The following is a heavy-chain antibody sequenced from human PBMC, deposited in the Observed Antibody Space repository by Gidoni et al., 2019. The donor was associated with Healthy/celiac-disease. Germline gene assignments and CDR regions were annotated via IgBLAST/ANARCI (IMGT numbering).Heavy chain of an antibody. Sequence: QVQLVESGGGVVQPGRSLSLSCAASGFTFSSYGMPWVRQAPGKGLEGVAVISYDGSNKNYADSVKGRFTISRDNSKNTVYLQMNSLRDEDTAVYYCAKDSRSYYDFWSGYSTYYFDYWGQGTLVTVSS. J-gene: IGHJ4*02. CDR3: AKDSRSYYDFWSGYSTYYFDY. CDR2: ISYDGSNK. D-gene: IGHD3-3*01. CDR1: GFTFSSYG. V-gene: IGHV3-30*18.